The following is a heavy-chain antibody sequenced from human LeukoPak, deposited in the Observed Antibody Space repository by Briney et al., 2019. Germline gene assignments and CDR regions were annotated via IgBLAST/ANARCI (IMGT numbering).Heavy chain of an antibody. CDR1: GYTFTGYY. CDR2: INPNSGGT. V-gene: IGHV1-2*06. J-gene: IGHJ4*02. CDR3: ARSVYDSSGYYRR. D-gene: IGHD3-22*01. Sequence: GASVKVSCKASGYTFTGYYMHWVRQAPGQGLEWMGRINPNSGGTNYAQKFQGRVTMTRDTSISTAYMELSRLRSEDTAVYYCARSVYDSSGYYRRWGQGTLVTVSS.